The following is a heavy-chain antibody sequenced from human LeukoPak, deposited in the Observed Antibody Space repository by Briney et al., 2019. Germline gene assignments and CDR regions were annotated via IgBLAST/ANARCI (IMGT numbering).Heavy chain of an antibody. V-gene: IGHV3-21*06. Sequence: GSLRLSCAASGFTFSSYSMNWVRQAPGKGLEWVSSISSSSSYIYYADSVKGRFTISRDNAKNALYLQMNSLRAEDTGVYFCARGQTLTFWGQGTLVTASS. CDR1: GFTFSSYS. J-gene: IGHJ4*02. CDR3: ARGQTLTF. CDR2: ISSSSSYI.